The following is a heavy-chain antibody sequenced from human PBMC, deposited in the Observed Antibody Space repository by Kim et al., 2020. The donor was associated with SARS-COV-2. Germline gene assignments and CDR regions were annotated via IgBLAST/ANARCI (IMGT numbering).Heavy chain of an antibody. Sequence: GGSLRLSCAASGFTFSSYAMHWVRQAPGKGLEWVAVISYDGSNKYYADSVKGRFTISRDNSKNTLYLQMNSLRAEDTAVYYCASDDCSSTSCSPDYWGQGTLVTVSS. D-gene: IGHD2-2*01. V-gene: IGHV3-30-3*01. CDR1: GFTFSSYA. CDR2: ISYDGSNK. J-gene: IGHJ4*02. CDR3: ASDDCSSTSCSPDY.